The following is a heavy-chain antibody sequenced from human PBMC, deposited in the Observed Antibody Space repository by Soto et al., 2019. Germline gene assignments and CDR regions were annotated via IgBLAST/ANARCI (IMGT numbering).Heavy chain of an antibody. CDR1: GFTFSDYY. V-gene: IGHV3-11*01. D-gene: IGHD1-20*01. Sequence: QVKLEESGGGLVKPGGSLRLSCAASGFTFSDYYMTWIRQAPGKGLEWVSYIGGSGSHIYYADSMKGRFTISRDNAKSALYLQMDSLRADDTAVYYCGRGGTNWSSRRDDYWGQGTLVSVSS. J-gene: IGHJ4*02. CDR2: IGGSGSHI. CDR3: GRGGTNWSSRRDDY.